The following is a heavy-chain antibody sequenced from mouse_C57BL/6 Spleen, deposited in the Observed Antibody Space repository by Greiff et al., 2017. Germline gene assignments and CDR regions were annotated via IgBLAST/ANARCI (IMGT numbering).Heavy chain of an antibody. Sequence: QVQLQQPGAELVRPGTSVKLSCKASGYTFTSYWMHWVKQRPGQGLEWIGVIDPSDSYTNYNQKFKGKATLTVDTSSSTAYMQLSSLTSEDSAVYYCARDYSNYEGYAMDYWGQGTSVTVSS. CDR2: IDPSDSYT. V-gene: IGHV1-59*01. J-gene: IGHJ4*01. CDR1: GYTFTSYW. D-gene: IGHD2-5*01. CDR3: ARDYSNYEGYAMDY.